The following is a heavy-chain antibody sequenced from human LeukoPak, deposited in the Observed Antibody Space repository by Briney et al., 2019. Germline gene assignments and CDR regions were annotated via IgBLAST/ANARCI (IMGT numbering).Heavy chain of an antibody. D-gene: IGHD1-26*01. CDR1: GFTFSSYN. V-gene: IGHV3-21*01. CDR2: ISSSSSYI. Sequence: GGSLRLSCAASGFTFSSYNMNWVRQAPGKGLEWVSSISSSSSYIYYADSVKGRFTISRDNAKNTLYLQMNSLRAEDTAVYYCVRGVGGDSRFDPWGQGTLVTVSS. CDR3: VRGVGGDSRFDP. J-gene: IGHJ5*02.